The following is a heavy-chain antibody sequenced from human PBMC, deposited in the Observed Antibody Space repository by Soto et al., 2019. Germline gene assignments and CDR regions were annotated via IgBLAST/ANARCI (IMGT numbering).Heavy chain of an antibody. Sequence: VEALKISCKGSGYSFTSYWISWVRQMPGKGLELMGMIDPSDSYTNYGPPFQGHVTISADKSISNAYLQWSSLKASDAAMYYCAGHEGEAAGTDXWGQGTLVTVSX. V-gene: IGHV5-10-1*01. CDR3: AGHEGEAAGTDX. J-gene: IGHJ4*02. CDR1: GYSFTSYW. D-gene: IGHD6-13*01. CDR2: IDPSDSYT.